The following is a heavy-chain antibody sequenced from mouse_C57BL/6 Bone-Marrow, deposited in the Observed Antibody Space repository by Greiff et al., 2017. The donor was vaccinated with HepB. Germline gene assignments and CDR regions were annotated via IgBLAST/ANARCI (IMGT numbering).Heavy chain of an antibody. CDR3: TRPHYYGSSRYYFDY. D-gene: IGHD1-1*01. V-gene: IGHV1-7*01. J-gene: IGHJ2*01. Sequence: QVQLQQSGAELAKPGASVKLSCKASGYTFTSYWMHWVKQRPGQGLEWIGYINPSSGYTKYNQKFKGKAKLTAVTSASTAYMELSSLTNEDSAVYYCTRPHYYGSSRYYFDYWGQGTTLTVSS. CDR2: INPSSGYT. CDR1: GYTFTSYW.